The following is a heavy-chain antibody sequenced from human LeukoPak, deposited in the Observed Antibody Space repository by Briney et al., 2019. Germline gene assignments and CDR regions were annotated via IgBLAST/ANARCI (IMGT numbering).Heavy chain of an antibody. CDR3: ARDRSYFDR. J-gene: IGHJ5*02. V-gene: IGHV4-61*02. D-gene: IGHD3-16*01. Sequence: SETLSPTCTVSGGTISSGSYYWSWIRQPPGKGLEWIGRIYTSGSTNYNPSLNSRVTISVDTSNNQFFLKLSSETAADTSVYYCARDRSYFDRWGQGTLVTVSS. CDR1: GGTISSGSYY. CDR2: IYTSGST.